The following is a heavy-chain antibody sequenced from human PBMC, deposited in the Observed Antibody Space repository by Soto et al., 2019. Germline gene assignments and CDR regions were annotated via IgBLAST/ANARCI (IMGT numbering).Heavy chain of an antibody. CDR3: ARDRELLVGYYYGMDV. CDR2: INHISDGT. D-gene: IGHD1-26*01. V-gene: IGHV1-2*04. J-gene: IGHJ6*02. CDR1: GYNSTGYY. Sequence: ASVKVSCKASGYNSTGYYMHSERQVPGQGLEWMGWINHISDGTNYAQKYQSWVTMTRDTSISTAYMELSRLRSDDTAVYYCARDRELLVGYYYGMDVWGQGTTVTVSS.